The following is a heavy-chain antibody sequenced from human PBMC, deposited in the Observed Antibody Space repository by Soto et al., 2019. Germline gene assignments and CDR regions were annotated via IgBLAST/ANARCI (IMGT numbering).Heavy chain of an antibody. CDR2: ISGSGGST. CDR3: AKDVISFTRILRYFDWCQTKGNDAFDI. V-gene: IGHV3-23*01. Sequence: GGSLRLSCAASGFTFSSYAMSWVRQAPGKRLEWVSAISGSGGSTYYADSVKGRFTISRDNSKNTLYLQMNSLRAEDTAVYYCAKDVISFTRILRYFDWCQTKGNDAFDIWGQGTMVTVSS. CDR1: GFTFSSYA. D-gene: IGHD3-9*01. J-gene: IGHJ3*02.